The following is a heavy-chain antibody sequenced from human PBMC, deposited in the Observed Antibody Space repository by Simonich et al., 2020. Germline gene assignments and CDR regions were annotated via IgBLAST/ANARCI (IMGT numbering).Heavy chain of an antibody. CDR2: INHRGST. V-gene: IGHV4-34*01. CDR3: ARCGLVNYDILTGYHNWFDP. CDR1: GGSFSGYY. D-gene: IGHD3-9*01. Sequence: QVQLQQWGAGLLKPSETLSLTCAVYGGSFSGYYWSWIRQPPGKGLEWIGEINHRGSTNENPAHKSRVTISVDPPKNQFSLKLSFETAADTAVYYCARCGLVNYDILTGYHNWFDPWGQGTLVTVSS. J-gene: IGHJ5*02.